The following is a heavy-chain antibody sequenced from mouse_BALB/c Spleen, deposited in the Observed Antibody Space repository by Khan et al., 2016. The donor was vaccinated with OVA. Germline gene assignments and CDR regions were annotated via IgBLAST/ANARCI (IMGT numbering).Heavy chain of an antibody. CDR1: GFDFSRYW. CDR2: INPDSSTI. D-gene: IGHD1-1*02. J-gene: IGHJ2*01. Sequence: EVKLLESGGGLVQPGGSLKLSCAASGFDFSRYWMNWVRQAPGKGLEWIGEINPDSSTIKYTPSLKDKFIISRDNAKNTLYLQMSKVRSEDTALYYCVRARSIYYGNYFDYWGQGTTLTGSS. V-gene: IGHV4-1*02. CDR3: VRARSIYYGNYFDY.